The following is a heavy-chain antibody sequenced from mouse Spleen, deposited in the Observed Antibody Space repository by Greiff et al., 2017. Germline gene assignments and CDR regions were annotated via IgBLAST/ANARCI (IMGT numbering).Heavy chain of an antibody. CDR3: ARDYYYGSSYVGFAY. Sequence: DVKLQESGPGMVKPSQSLSLTCTVTGYSITSGYDWHWIRHFPGNKLEWMGYISYSGSTNYNPSLKSRISITHDTSKNHFFLKLNSVTTEDTATYYCARDYYYGSSYVGFAYWGQGTLVTVSA. CDR2: ISYSGST. V-gene: IGHV3-1*01. D-gene: IGHD1-1*01. CDR1: GYSITSGYD. J-gene: IGHJ3*01.